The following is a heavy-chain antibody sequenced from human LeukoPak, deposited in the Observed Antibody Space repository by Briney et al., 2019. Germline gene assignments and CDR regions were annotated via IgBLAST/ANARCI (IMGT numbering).Heavy chain of an antibody. CDR1: GGSISSGDYY. J-gene: IGHJ4*02. Sequence: PSQTLSLTCTVSGGSISSGDYYWSWIRQPPGKGLEWIGYIYYSGSTYYNPSLKSRVTISVDTSKNQFSLKLSFVTAADTAVYYCARRRNVAAPFDYWGQGTLVTVSS. D-gene: IGHD6-6*01. V-gene: IGHV4-30-4*08. CDR3: ARRRNVAAPFDY. CDR2: IYYSGST.